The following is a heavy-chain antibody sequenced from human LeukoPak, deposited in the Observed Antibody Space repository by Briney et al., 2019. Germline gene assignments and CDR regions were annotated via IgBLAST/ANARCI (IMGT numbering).Heavy chain of an antibody. Sequence: GGSLRLSCTASGFTFSSYEMNWVRQSPGKGLEWISYISGSGTTIYYADSVKGRFTISRDNAKNSLYLHMNSLRAEDTALYYCVRADRYGGVCYNWGQGTLVTVSS. CDR3: VRADRYGGVCYN. D-gene: IGHD3-10*01. CDR2: ISGSGTTI. V-gene: IGHV3-48*03. CDR1: GFTFSSYE. J-gene: IGHJ4*02.